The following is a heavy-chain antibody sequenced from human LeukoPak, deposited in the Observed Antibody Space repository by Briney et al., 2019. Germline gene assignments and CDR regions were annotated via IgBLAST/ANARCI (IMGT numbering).Heavy chain of an antibody. CDR1: GFTFSSYS. CDR3: ARDLGDFDY. Sequence: GGSLRLSCAASGFTFSSYSMNWVRQAPGKGLEWVSYISSNSSTIYYADSVKGRFTISRDNAKNSLYLQMNSLRAEDTAVYYCARDLGDFDYWGQGTLVTVSS. CDR2: ISSNSSTI. J-gene: IGHJ4*02. D-gene: IGHD3-16*01. V-gene: IGHV3-48*01.